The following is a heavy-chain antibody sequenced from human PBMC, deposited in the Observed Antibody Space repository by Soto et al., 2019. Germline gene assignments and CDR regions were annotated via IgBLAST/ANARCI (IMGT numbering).Heavy chain of an antibody. J-gene: IGHJ4*02. CDR1: GFTFSGYS. CDR3: ARGRVEDSSGWATYFDY. CDR2: INTNGVNT. D-gene: IGHD6-19*01. V-gene: IGHV3-64*01. Sequence: EVQLVESGGGLVQPGGSLRLSCAASGFTFSGYSMFWVRQAPGKGLEYVSAINTNGVNTFYAKSVKGRFTISRDNSKNTMYLPMGSLRAADMAVYYCARGRVEDSSGWATYFDYWGQGTLVTVSS.